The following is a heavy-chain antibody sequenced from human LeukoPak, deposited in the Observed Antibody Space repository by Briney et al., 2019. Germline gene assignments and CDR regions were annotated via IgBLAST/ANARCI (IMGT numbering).Heavy chain of an antibody. J-gene: IGHJ4*02. CDR2: IYYSGST. V-gene: IGHV4-59*01. Sequence: SETLSLTCTVSGGSLSSYYWNWIRQTPGKGLEWIGYIYYSGSTNYNPSLKSRVTISVDTSKNQFSLKLSSVTAADTAVYYCARSSSGYYVYYFDYWGQGTLVTVSS. CDR3: ARSSSGYYVYYFDY. CDR1: GGSLSSYY. D-gene: IGHD3-22*01.